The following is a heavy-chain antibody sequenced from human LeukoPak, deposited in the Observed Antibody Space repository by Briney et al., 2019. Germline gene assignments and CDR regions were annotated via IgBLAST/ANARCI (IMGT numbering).Heavy chain of an antibody. J-gene: IGHJ4*02. Sequence: NSGGSLRLSCAASGFTFSSYSMNWVRQAPGKGLEWVSSISSSSSYIYYADSVKGRFTISRDNAKNSLYLQMNSLRAEDTAVYYCARGKNQGLAFDYWGQGTLVTVSS. D-gene: IGHD6-19*01. CDR1: GFTFSSYS. CDR3: ARGKNQGLAFDY. CDR2: ISSSSSYI. V-gene: IGHV3-21*01.